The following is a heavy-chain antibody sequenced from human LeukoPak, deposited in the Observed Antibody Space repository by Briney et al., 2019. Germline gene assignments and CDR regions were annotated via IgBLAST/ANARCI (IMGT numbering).Heavy chain of an antibody. D-gene: IGHD2-15*01. CDR1: GFTFSSYA. Sequence: PGGSLRLSCAASGFTFSSYAMSWVRQAPGKGLEWVSFISTTGSTIHYGDSVRGRFTISRDNAKNSLSLQMNSLRDEDTAVYYCARGCIGGSCWSRNWFDPWGQGTLVTVSS. V-gene: IGHV3-48*02. CDR3: ARGCIGGSCWSRNWFDP. CDR2: ISTTGSTI. J-gene: IGHJ5*02.